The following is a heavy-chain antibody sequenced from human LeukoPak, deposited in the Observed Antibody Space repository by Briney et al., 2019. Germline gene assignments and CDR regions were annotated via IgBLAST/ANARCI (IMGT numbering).Heavy chain of an antibody. CDR3: AKKPTHGKLVLKYYFDY. Sequence: GGSLRLSCAASGFTISSHAMSWVRQAPGKGLEWVSAISGSGGSTYYADSVKGRFTISRDNSKNTLYLQMNSLRAEDTAVYYCAKKPTHGKLVLKYYFDYWGQGTLVTVSS. J-gene: IGHJ4*02. D-gene: IGHD6-6*01. CDR1: GFTISSHA. CDR2: ISGSGGST. V-gene: IGHV3-23*01.